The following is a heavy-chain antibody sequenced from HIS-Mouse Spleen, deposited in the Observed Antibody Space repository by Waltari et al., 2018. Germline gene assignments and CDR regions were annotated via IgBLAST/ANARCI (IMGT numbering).Heavy chain of an antibody. CDR3: AREIPYSSSWYDWYFDL. J-gene: IGHJ2*01. CDR2: ISYSGST. Sequence: QLQLQESGPGLVKPSETLSLTCPVAGCFISSRSYYWGWIRQPPGKGLEWNGSISYSGSTYYNPSLKSRVTISVDTSKNQFSLKLSSVTAADTAVYYCAREIPYSSSWYDWYFDLWGRGTLVTVSS. D-gene: IGHD6-13*01. V-gene: IGHV4-39*07. CDR1: GCFISSRSYY.